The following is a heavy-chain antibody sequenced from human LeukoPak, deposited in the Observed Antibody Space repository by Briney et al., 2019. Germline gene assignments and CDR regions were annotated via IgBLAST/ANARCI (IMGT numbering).Heavy chain of an antibody. CDR1: GYTFTNYG. CDR3: ARNSPRDVAGRQLLPGVLSLLSQCDNCFDP. D-gene: IGHD2-2*01. J-gene: IGHJ5*02. CDR2: INTYNGNT. Sequence: ASVKVSCKASGYTFTNYGISWVRQAPGQGLEWMGWINTYNGNTNYAQKFQGRVTMTTDTSTSTAYMELRSLRSDDTAVYYCARNSPRDVAGRQLLPGVLSLLSQCDNCFDPWGQGTLVSVSS. V-gene: IGHV1-18*04.